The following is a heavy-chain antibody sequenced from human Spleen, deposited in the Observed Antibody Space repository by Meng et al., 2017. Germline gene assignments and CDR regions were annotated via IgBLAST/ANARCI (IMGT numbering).Heavy chain of an antibody. J-gene: IGHJ4*02. Sequence: EVHGLESGGGLVTPGGTLTFSCDASGFTFSSYAMAWVRQAPGKGLEWVSAISGSSRNTYYVDSGKGRFTISRDNSKNTLYLQMHSLRAEDTAVYFCARQVGPDYWGQGTLVTVSS. V-gene: IGHV3-23*01. CDR3: ARQVGPDY. CDR1: GFTFSSYA. D-gene: IGHD2-2*01. CDR2: ISGSSRNT.